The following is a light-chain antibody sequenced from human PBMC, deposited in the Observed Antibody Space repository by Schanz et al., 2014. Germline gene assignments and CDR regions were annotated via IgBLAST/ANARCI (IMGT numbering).Light chain of an antibody. J-gene: IGKJ4*01. CDR2: AAS. Sequence: EIVLTQSPGTLSLSPGERATLSCRASQSVTSSYLAWYQQKPGQAPRLLIYAASSRATGIPDRFSGSGSGTAFPLTISRLEPEDFAVYYCQQYGSSPPLTFGGGTKVEIK. CDR1: QSVTSSY. V-gene: IGKV3-20*01. CDR3: QQYGSSPPLT.